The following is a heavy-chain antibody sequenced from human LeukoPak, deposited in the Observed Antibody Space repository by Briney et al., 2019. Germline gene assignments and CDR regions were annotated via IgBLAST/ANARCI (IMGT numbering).Heavy chain of an antibody. Sequence: GSLRLSCAASGLTFSSYGMHWVRQAPGKGLEWVAVIWYDGSNKYYADSVKGRFTISRDNSKNTLYLQMNSLRAEDTAVYYCARDGYTYYYDSSGYPRYWGQGTLVTVSS. CDR1: GLTFSSYG. CDR2: IWYDGSNK. CDR3: ARDGYTYYYDSSGYPRY. J-gene: IGHJ4*02. V-gene: IGHV3-33*01. D-gene: IGHD3-22*01.